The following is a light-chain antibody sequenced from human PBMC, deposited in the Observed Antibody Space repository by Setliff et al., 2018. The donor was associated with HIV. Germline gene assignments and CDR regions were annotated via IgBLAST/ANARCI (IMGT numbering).Light chain of an antibody. V-gene: IGLV3-21*02. CDR3: QVWDTSFDHYV. CDR1: NIGSKS. J-gene: IGLJ1*01. CDR2: DDS. Sequence: SYALPQPPSVSVAPGQTARITCGENNIGSKSVHWYQQKSGQDPVLVVYDDSDRPSGIPERFSGSNSGTTATLTISRVEAGDEADYYCQVWDTSFDHYVFGSGTKVTVL.